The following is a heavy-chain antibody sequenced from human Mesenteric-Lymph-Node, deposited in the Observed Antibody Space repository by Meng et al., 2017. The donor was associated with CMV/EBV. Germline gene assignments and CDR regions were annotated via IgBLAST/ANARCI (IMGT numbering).Heavy chain of an antibody. CDR2: IYYSGGT. Sequence: GSLRLSCTVSGDSISSGSYYWGWIRQPPGKGLEWIGSIYYSGGTYYNPSLKSRVTISVDTSKNQFSLKLNSVTAADTAVYYCARRPWNNWFDPWGQGTLVTVSS. CDR3: ARRPWNNWFDP. J-gene: IGHJ5*02. D-gene: IGHD1-1*01. V-gene: IGHV4-39*07. CDR1: GDSISSGSYY.